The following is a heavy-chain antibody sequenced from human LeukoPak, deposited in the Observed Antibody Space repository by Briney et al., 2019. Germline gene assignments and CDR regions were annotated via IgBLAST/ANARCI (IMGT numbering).Heavy chain of an antibody. J-gene: IGHJ4*02. V-gene: IGHV4-59*01. CDR1: GASISSYY. D-gene: IGHD3-22*01. CDR3: ARENPSGYYNRPIDY. Sequence: PSETLSPTCTVSGASISSYYWSWIRQPPGKGLEWIGDIYYRGSIKYNPSLKSRVTMSVDTSKNQFSLKLSSVTAADTAIYYCARENPSGYYNRPIDYWGQGTLVTVSS. CDR2: IYYRGSI.